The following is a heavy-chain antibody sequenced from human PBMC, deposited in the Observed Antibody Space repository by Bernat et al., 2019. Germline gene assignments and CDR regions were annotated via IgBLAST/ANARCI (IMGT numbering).Heavy chain of an antibody. V-gene: IGHV3-30*18. D-gene: IGHD3-10*01. CDR1: GFTFSSYG. J-gene: IGHJ6*03. CDR3: AKGRGGNGDFYYYMDV. Sequence: QVQLVESGGGVVQPGRSLRLSCAASGFTFSSYGMHWVRQAPGKGLEGVAVISYDGSNKDYADAGKSRFTISRNNSKNTLYLQMNSLRAEDTAVYYCAKGRGGNGDFYYYMDVWGKGTTVTVSS. CDR2: ISYDGSNK.